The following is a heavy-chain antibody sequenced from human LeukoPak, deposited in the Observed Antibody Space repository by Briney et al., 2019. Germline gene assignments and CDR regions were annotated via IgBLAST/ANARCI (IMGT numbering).Heavy chain of an antibody. CDR1: GYSISSGYY. CDR3: ARWDGYGDGPDY. Sequence: PSETLSLTCAVSGYSISSGYYWGWIRQPPGKGVGWIGSIYHGGSTYYNPSLKSRVTISVDTSKNQFSLKLSSVTAADTAVYYCARWDGYGDGPDYWGQGTLVTVSS. D-gene: IGHD4-17*01. J-gene: IGHJ4*02. V-gene: IGHV4-38-2*01. CDR2: IYHGGST.